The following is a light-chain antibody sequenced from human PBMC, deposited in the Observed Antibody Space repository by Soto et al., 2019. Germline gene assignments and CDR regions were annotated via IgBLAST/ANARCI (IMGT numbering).Light chain of an antibody. J-gene: IGKJ1*01. Sequence: EIALTESPGALSLSPGERATLCCRATQTISSNYLAWYEQKPGQAPKLVIHGASTSATGIADRFSGSGSGTGFTLPISRVEPADFAVHYCQLYGSSPKRFGQGTKV. CDR2: GAS. V-gene: IGKV3-20*01. CDR1: QTISSNY. CDR3: QLYGSSPKR.